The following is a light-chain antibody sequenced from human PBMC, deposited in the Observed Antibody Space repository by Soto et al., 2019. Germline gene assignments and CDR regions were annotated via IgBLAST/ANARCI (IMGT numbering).Light chain of an antibody. CDR3: QQTNSFPYT. V-gene: IGKV1D-12*01. J-gene: IGKJ2*01. Sequence: DIQITQSPSSVSASVGDRVTMTCRASQGITNWLAWYQQKPGKATNLLIFAASSLQGAVPSRFSGRGSGTDFTLTISSLQPEDFATYYCQQTNSFPYTFGQVTKVDIK. CDR2: AAS. CDR1: QGITNW.